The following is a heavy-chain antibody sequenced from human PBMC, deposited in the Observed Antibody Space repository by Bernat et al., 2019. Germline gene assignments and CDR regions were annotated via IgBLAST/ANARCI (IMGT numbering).Heavy chain of an antibody. CDR1: GYSFTSYW. V-gene: IGHV5-51*01. Sequence: EAQLVQSGAEVKKPGESLKISCKGSGYSFTSYWIGWVRQMPGKGLEWMGIIYPGDSDTRYSPSFQGQVTISADKSISTAYLQWSSLKASDTAMYYCARHVVEGFGYYYGSGSYYVDYWGQGTLVTVSS. J-gene: IGHJ4*02. D-gene: IGHD3-10*01. CDR3: ARHVVEGFGYYYGSGSYYVDY. CDR2: IYPGDSDT.